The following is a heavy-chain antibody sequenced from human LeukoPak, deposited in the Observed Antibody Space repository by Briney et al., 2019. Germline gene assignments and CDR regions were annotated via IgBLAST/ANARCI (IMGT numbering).Heavy chain of an antibody. D-gene: IGHD3-10*01. CDR2: IDYSGYT. CDR1: GGSISSYY. J-gene: IGHJ5*02. Sequence: PSETLPLTCSVSGGSISSYYWSWIRQPPGKGLEWIGYIDYSGYTNYNPSLKSRVTISVDTSKNQFSLKLTSVTAADTAVYFCARGGYYGSGNDFRFDPWGQGTLVNVSS. CDR3: ARGGYYGSGNDFRFDP. V-gene: IGHV4-59*13.